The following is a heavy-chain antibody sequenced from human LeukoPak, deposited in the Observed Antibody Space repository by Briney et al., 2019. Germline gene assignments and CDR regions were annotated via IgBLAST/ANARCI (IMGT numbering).Heavy chain of an antibody. CDR3: ARAILPYYDFWSGYSSAPGDY. CDR2: ISAYNGNT. V-gene: IGHV1-18*01. J-gene: IGHJ4*02. Sequence: ASVKVSCKASGYTFTSYGISWVRQAPGQGLEWMGWISAYNGNTNYAQELQGRVTMTTDTSTSTAYMELRSLRSDDTAVYYCARAILPYYDFWSGYSSAPGDYWGQGTLVTVSS. CDR1: GYTFTSYG. D-gene: IGHD3-3*01.